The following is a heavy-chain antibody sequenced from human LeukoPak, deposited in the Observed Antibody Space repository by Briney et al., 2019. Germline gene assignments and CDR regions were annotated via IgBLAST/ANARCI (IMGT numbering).Heavy chain of an antibody. CDR2: ISGSGGTT. CDR1: GLTLSSYG. J-gene: IGHJ4*02. Sequence: GGSLRLSCAASGLTLSSYGMSWVRQAPGKGLEWVSDISGSGGTTNYADSVKGRFTISRDNSKNSLYLQMNSLRAEDTAVYYCAKDKSSSWYYFDYWGQGTLVTVSS. V-gene: IGHV3-23*01. CDR3: AKDKSSSWYYFDY. D-gene: IGHD6-13*01.